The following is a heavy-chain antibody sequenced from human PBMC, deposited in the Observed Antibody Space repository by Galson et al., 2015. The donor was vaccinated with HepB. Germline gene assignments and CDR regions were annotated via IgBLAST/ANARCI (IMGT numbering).Heavy chain of an antibody. CDR3: AKGVL. J-gene: IGHJ4*02. CDR2: INPDGSVT. CDR1: GLTFSNLW. D-gene: IGHD2/OR15-2a*01. V-gene: IGHV3-7*03. Sequence: SLRLSCAASGLTFSNLWMSWVRQAPGKGLEWVANINPDGSVTSYVDSVKGRSTISRDNAKDSLFLQMNSLRAEDTAVYYCAKGVLWGQGTLVTVSS.